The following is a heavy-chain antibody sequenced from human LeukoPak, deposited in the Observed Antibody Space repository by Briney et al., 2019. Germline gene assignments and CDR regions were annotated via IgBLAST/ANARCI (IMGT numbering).Heavy chain of an antibody. CDR3: AKSNPSRVGYFDY. Sequence: PGGSLRLSCAASGFTFSTYVMHWVRQAPGKGLMWVSTILNSGGRTFYADSVRGRFNISRDNPRNTLYLQVNSLRAEDTAVYYCAKSNPSRVGYFDYWGQGTLVTVSS. D-gene: IGHD1-14*01. CDR1: GFTFSTYV. CDR2: ILNSGGRT. J-gene: IGHJ4*02. V-gene: IGHV3-23*01.